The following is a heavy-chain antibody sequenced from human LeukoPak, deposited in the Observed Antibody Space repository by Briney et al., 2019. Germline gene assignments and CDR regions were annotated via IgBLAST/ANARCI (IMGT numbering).Heavy chain of an antibody. CDR2: INDSGRI. J-gene: IGHJ6*03. CDR1: GGSFSNYY. Sequence: SETLSLTCAVYGGSFSNYYWSWIRQPPGKGLEWIGEINDSGRINYNPSLMSRVTVSVDTSKNQFSLRLTSVTATATPVYYCARRWNYGRNYYIDVWGKGATVSVSS. V-gene: IGHV4-34*01. CDR3: ARRWNYGRNYYIDV. D-gene: IGHD1-7*01.